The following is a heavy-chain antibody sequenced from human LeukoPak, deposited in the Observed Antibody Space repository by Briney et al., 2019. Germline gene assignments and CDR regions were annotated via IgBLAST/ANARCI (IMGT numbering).Heavy chain of an antibody. CDR2: IYTSGST. J-gene: IGHJ2*01. V-gene: IGHV4-4*07. CDR3: ARELEYSSGWTYWYFDL. CDR1: GGSISSYY. D-gene: IGHD6-19*01. Sequence: SETLSLTCTVSGGSISSYYWSWIRQPAGNGLEWIGRIYTSGSTNYNPSLKSRVNMSVEASKNQYSLKLSSVTAADTAVYYCARELEYSSGWTYWYFDLWGRGTLVTVSS.